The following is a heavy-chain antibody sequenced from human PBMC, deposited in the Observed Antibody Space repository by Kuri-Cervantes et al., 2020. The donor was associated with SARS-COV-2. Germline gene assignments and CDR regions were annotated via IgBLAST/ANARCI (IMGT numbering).Heavy chain of an antibody. Sequence: SLRLSCAASGFTFDDYAMHWVRQAPGKGLEWVSGISWNSGSIYYADSVKGRFTISRDNAKNSLYLQMNSLRAEDTAVYYCARDTHSWFRYDHWGQGALVTVSS. CDR3: ARDTHSWFRYDH. CDR1: GFTFDDYA. J-gene: IGHJ4*02. CDR2: ISWNSGSI. V-gene: IGHV3-9*01. D-gene: IGHD6-13*01.